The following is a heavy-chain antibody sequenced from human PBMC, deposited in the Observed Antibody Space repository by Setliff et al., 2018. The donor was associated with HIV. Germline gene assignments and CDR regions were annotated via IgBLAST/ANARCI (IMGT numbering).Heavy chain of an antibody. CDR1: GGSVGSGSYY. D-gene: IGHD2-21*02. CDR3: ARAMRGVVVTNMYYYYGMDV. J-gene: IGHJ6*02. V-gene: IGHV4-61*01. Sequence: SETLSLTCSVSGGSVGSGSYYWSWIRQSPGKGLEWPGYIYYSGSTYYNPSLKSRVTISVDTSKNQFSLKLSSVTAADTAVYYCARAMRGVVVTNMYYYYGMDVWGQGTTVTVSS. CDR2: IYYSGST.